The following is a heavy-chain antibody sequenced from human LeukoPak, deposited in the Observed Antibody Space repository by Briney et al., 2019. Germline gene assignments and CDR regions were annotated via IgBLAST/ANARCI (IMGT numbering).Heavy chain of an antibody. Sequence: SETLSLTCAVSADSFSSHYWTWIRQPPGKGLEWIGYISYIGSTNYNPSLTSRVTISIDTSKNQFSLKLTSVSAPDTAVYYCARDLVTVTKGFDIWGQGTMVSVSS. V-gene: IGHV4-59*11. D-gene: IGHD4-17*01. J-gene: IGHJ3*02. CDR1: ADSFSSHY. CDR3: ARDLVTVTKGFDI. CDR2: ISYIGST.